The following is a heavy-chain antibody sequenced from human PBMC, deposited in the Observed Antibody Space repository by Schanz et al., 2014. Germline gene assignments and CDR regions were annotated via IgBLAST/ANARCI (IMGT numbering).Heavy chain of an antibody. D-gene: IGHD3-22*01. CDR2: ISGYNGNI. CDR1: GYSFNLFV. CDR3: VRDGDERLVVIFDQ. V-gene: IGHV1-18*04. J-gene: IGHJ4*02. Sequence: QVQLVQSGAEVQKPGASVMLSCKTSGYSFNLFVVSWVRQAAGQGLEWMGWISGYNGNINYAPKFQGRVTMTTDTSTSTAYMELRNLRSDDTAVYYCVRDGDERLVVIFDQWGQGTLVTVSS.